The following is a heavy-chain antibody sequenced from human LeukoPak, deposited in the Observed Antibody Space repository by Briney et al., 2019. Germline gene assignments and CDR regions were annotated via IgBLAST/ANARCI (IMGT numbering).Heavy chain of an antibody. V-gene: IGHV3-30-3*01. CDR3: ARINGGDGMDV. D-gene: IGHD4-23*01. CDR2: LSYDGSNK. Sequence: PGGSLRLSCAASTFTFSRYAMNWVRQAPGKGLEWVAVLSYDGSNKYYADSVRGRFTISRDNSKNTLYLQMNSLRAEDTAEYYCARINGGDGMDVWGQGTTVTVSS. J-gene: IGHJ6*02. CDR1: TFTFSRYA.